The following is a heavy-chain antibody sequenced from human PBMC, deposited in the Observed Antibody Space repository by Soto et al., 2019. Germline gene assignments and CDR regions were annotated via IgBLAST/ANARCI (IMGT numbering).Heavy chain of an antibody. J-gene: IGHJ4*02. CDR3: ARDPSFRERFLEWLWDFDY. Sequence: DSVKGRFTISRDNTKHSLSLQMNSLRAEDTAVYYCARDPSFRERFLEWLWDFDYWGQGTLVTVSS. D-gene: IGHD3-3*01. V-gene: IGHV3-21*01.